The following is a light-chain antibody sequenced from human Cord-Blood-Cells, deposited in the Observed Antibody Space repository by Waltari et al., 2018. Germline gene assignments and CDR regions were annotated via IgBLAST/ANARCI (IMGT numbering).Light chain of an antibody. CDR3: QQYNSYPYT. CDR2: DAS. Sequence: DIQMTQSPSTLSASVGARVTITGRASQSISSWLAWYQQKPGKAPKLLIYDASSLESGVPSRFSGSGSGTEFTLTISSLQPDDFATYYCQQYNSYPYTFGQGTKLEIK. J-gene: IGKJ2*01. CDR1: QSISSW. V-gene: IGKV1-5*01.